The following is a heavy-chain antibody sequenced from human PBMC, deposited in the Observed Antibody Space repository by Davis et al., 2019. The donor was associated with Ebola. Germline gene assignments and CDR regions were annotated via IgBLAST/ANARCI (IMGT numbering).Heavy chain of an antibody. CDR1: GFSFSRFA. D-gene: IGHD5-24*01. V-gene: IGHV3-30-3*01. CDR2: ISFDGTNK. J-gene: IGHJ6*04. Sequence: GGSLRLSCAGSGFSFSRFAIHWVRQAPGKGLEWVSVISFDGTNKYYADSVKGRFSIARYNSKNTVYLQMNSLRREDTAVYYCASRVDGYNSFYYGMDVWGNGTTVTVSS. CDR3: ASRVDGYNSFYYGMDV.